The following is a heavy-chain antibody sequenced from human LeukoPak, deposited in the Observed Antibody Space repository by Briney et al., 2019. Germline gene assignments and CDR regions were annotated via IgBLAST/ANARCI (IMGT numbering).Heavy chain of an antibody. CDR3: ARQPPRVYYFDY. Sequence: PSETLSLTCTVSGGSISSSSYYWGWIRQPPGKGLEWIGSIYYSGSTYYNPSLKSRVTISVDTSKNQFSLKLSSVTAADAAVYNCARQPPRVYYFDYWGQGTLVTVSS. J-gene: IGHJ4*02. V-gene: IGHV4-39*01. CDR2: IYYSGST. CDR1: GGSISSSSYY.